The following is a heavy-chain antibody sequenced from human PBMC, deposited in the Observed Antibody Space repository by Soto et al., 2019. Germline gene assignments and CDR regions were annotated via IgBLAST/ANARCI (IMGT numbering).Heavy chain of an antibody. V-gene: IGHV3-23*01. Sequence: EVQLLESGGGLVQPGGSLRLSCAASGFTFSSYAMSWVRQAPGKGLEWVSAISGSGGSTYYADSVKGRFTISRDNSKNTLYLQMNSLRAEDTAVYYCAKDPRRITIFGVVNELDYWGQGTLVTVSS. CDR3: AKDPRRITIFGVVNELDY. D-gene: IGHD3-3*01. CDR2: ISGSGGST. J-gene: IGHJ4*02. CDR1: GFTFSSYA.